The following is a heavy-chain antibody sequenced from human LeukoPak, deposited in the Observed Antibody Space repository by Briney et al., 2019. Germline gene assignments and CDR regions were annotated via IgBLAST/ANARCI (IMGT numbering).Heavy chain of an antibody. Sequence: GGSLRLSCAASGFTFDDYAMHWVRQAPGKGLEWVSGLTWKSGNIDYADSVKGRFTISRDNAKNSLYLQMNTLRVEDTAVYYCTRDLMDYDVSTGLHHYYMDVWGQGTTVTVSS. J-gene: IGHJ6*02. CDR3: TRDLMDYDVSTGLHHYYMDV. V-gene: IGHV3-9*01. CDR2: LTWKSGNI. CDR1: GFTFDDYA. D-gene: IGHD3-9*01.